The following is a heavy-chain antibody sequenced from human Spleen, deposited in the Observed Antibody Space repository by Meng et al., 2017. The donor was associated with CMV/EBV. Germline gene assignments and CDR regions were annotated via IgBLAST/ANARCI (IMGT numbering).Heavy chain of an antibody. Sequence: ASVKVSCKASGYTFTGYFIHWVRQAPGQGLAWMGWIDPDNGDTNYAQKFQGRVTMTRDTSIRTVYLDLSRLTSDDTAVYYCARDLYASSADHFDYWGQGTLVTVSS. V-gene: IGHV1-2*02. CDR2: IDPDNGDT. J-gene: IGHJ4*02. CDR1: GYTFTGYF. D-gene: IGHD2/OR15-2a*01. CDR3: ARDLYASSADHFDY.